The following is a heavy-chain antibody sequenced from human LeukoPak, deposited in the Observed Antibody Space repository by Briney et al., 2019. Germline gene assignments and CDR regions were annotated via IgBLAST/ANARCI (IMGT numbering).Heavy chain of an antibody. CDR2: IRSDGGST. CDR1: GFTFSSYT. J-gene: IGHJ4*02. V-gene: IGHV3-64*01. CDR3: ARGSD. Sequence: GGSLRLSCAASGFTFSSYTMHWVRQAPGKGLEYVSAIRSDGGSTYYANSMKGRFTISRDNSKNTLYLQMGSLRAEDMAVYYCARGSDWGQGTLVTVSS.